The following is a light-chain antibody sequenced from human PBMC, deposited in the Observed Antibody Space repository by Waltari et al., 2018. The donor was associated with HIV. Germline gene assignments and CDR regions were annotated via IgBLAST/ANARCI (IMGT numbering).Light chain of an antibody. V-gene: IGLV2-8*01. CDR3: SSYADTNNVL. CDR2: AVN. Sequence: QSALTQPPPASGSPGQSVTLSCTGTSSDVGGFAYVSWYQQHPAKAPKLLIYAVNRRPSGVPDRFSGSKSGNTASLTVSGLQTEDEADYYCSSYADTNNVLFGGGTKLTVL. CDR1: SSDVGGFAY. J-gene: IGLJ3*02.